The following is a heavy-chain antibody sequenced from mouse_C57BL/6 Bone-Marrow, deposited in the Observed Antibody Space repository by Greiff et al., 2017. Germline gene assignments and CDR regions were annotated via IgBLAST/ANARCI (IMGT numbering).Heavy chain of an antibody. D-gene: IGHD3-2*02. CDR2: IYPGDGDT. CDR3: AKTAQATSYAMDY. V-gene: IGHV1-82*01. Sequence: VKLQESGPELVKPGASVKISCKASGYAFSSSWMNWVKQRPGKGLEWIGRIYPGDGDTNYNGKFKGKATLTADKSSSTAYMQLSSLTSEDSAVYFCAKTAQATSYAMDYWGQGTSVTVSS. CDR1: GYAFSSSW. J-gene: IGHJ4*01.